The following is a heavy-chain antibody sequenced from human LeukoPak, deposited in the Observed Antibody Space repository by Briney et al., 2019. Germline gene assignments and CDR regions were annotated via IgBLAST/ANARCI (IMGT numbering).Heavy chain of an antibody. CDR1: GGSISSYY. CDR3: ARDRDGYNLLLDY. Sequence: SETLSLTCTVSGGSISSYYWSWIRQPPGKGLEWIGYIYYSGSTNYNPSLKSRVTISVDTSKNQFSLKLSSVTAADTAVYYCARDRDGYNLLLDYWGQGTLVTVSS. D-gene: IGHD5-24*01. CDR2: IYYSGST. V-gene: IGHV4-59*01. J-gene: IGHJ4*02.